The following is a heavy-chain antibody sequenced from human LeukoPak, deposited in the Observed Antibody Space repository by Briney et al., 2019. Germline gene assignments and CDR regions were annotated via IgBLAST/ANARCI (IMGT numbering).Heavy chain of an antibody. D-gene: IGHD3-10*01. J-gene: IGHJ6*04. CDR1: GYTYTSYG. CDR2: IYTYNCNT. V-gene: IGHV1-18*04. CDR3: ARDCKVRGVIMSPSFGMDV. Sequence: AAVTVTCMASGYTYTSYGISWLRQPRAQRLEWMGWIYTYNCNTKYAQKLHGRVTMTTVTSTSTAYMELRSLRSDGTAVYYCARDCKVRGVIMSPSFGMDVWGKGTTVAVSS.